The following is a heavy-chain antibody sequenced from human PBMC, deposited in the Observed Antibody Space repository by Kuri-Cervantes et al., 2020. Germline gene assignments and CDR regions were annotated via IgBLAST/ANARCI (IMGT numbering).Heavy chain of an antibody. J-gene: IGHJ6*02. D-gene: IGHD3-9*01. CDR2: IWSDGSNK. V-gene: IGHV3-33*08. CDR1: GFTFSDYY. CDR3: ARKSAEHPRDLYYDILTGPTGYYYGMDV. Sequence: GSLRLSCAASGFTFSDYYMSWIRQAPGKGLEWVAFIWSDGSNKYYADSVKGRFTISRDNSKNTLYLQMNSLRAEDTAVYYCARKSAEHPRDLYYDILTGPTGYYYGMDVWGQGTTVTVSS.